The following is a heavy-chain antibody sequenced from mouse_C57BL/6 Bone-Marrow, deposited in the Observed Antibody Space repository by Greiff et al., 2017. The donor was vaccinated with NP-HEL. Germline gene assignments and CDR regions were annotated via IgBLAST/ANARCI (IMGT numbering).Heavy chain of an antibody. CDR3: ARDDGRGYFDV. Sequence: FPGNKLEYIGYTFYSGITYYNPSLESRTYITRDTSKNQFSLKLSSVTTEDTATYDCARDDGRGYFDVWGTGTTVTVSS. D-gene: IGHD2-3*01. J-gene: IGHJ1*03. V-gene: IGHV3-3*01. CDR2: TFYSGIT.